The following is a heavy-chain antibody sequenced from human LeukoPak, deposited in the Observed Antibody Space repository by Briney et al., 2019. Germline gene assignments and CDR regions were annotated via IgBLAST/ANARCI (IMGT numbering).Heavy chain of an antibody. CDR3: ATYNWEYEADY. CDR2: ISPDGKDT. CDR1: VFTFSNYW. J-gene: IGHJ4*02. V-gene: IGHV3-74*01. D-gene: IGHD1-20*01. Sequence: PGGSLTLACATSVFTFSNYWIGWVRQVPGNAMVWVSRISPDGKDTSHAASVKGRFTIARDNAKNTLYLQMNSLRAEDTAVYYCATYNWEYEADYWGQGTLVTVSS.